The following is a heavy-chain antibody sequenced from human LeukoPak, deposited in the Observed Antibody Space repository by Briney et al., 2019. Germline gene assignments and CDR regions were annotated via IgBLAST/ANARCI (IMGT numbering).Heavy chain of an antibody. V-gene: IGHV1-2*02. CDR2: INPNSGGT. CDR1: GYTFTSYY. CDR3: ARDRAQFDSSGYEIDY. Sequence: ASVKVSCKASGYTFTSYYMHWVRQAPGQGLEWMGIINPNSGGTNYAQKFQGRVTMTRDTSISTAYMELSRLRSDDTAVYYCARDRAQFDSSGYEIDYWGQGTLVTVSS. D-gene: IGHD3-22*01. J-gene: IGHJ4*02.